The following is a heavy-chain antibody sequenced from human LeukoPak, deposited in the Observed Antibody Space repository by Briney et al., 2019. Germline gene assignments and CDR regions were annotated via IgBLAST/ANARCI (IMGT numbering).Heavy chain of an antibody. V-gene: IGHV3-53*01. D-gene: IGHD3-22*01. CDR1: GFTLGSYW. J-gene: IGHJ3*02. CDR3: ARDSRQDYYDSSGYLWFAFDI. CDR2: IYSGGST. Sequence: GGSLRLSCAASGFTLGSYWMSWVRQAPGKGLEWVSVIYSGGSTYYADSVKGRFTISRDNSKNTLYLQMNSLRAEDTAVYYCARDSRQDYYDSSGYLWFAFDIWGQGTMVTVSS.